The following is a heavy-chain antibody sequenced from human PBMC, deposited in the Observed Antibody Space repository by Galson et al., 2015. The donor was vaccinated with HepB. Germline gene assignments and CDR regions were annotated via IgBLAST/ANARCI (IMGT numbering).Heavy chain of an antibody. V-gene: IGHV3-74*01. CDR2: INSDGSST. Sequence: SLRLSCAASGFTFSSYWMHWVRQAPGKGLVWVSRINSDGSSTSYADSVKGRFTISRDNAKNTLYLQMNSLRAEDTAVYYCARESAVAETLDYWGQGTLVTVSS. J-gene: IGHJ4*02. D-gene: IGHD6-19*01. CDR3: ARESAVAETLDY. CDR1: GFTFSSYW.